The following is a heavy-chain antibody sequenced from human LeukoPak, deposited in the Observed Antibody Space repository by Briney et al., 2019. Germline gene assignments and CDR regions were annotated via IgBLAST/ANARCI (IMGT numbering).Heavy chain of an antibody. J-gene: IGHJ3*01. CDR2: IYHSGST. V-gene: IGHV4-38-2*02. CDR1: GCSISSGYY. CDR3: ARDSSLDAFDV. Sequence: PSETLSLTCTVSGCSISSGYYWGWIRQPPGKGLEWIGSIYHSGSTYYNPSLKTRVTISRDTSKNQFSLKLNSVTAADTALYYCARDSSLDAFDVWGQGTMVTVSS.